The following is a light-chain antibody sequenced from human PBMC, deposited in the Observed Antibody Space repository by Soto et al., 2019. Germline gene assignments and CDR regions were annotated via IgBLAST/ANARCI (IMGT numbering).Light chain of an antibody. CDR2: SNY. CDR3: SAWDASLNGYV. Sequence: QSVLTQPPSASGTPGQRVTISCSGSSSNIGSQTVNWYQQLPGTAPKLLIYSNYQRPSAVPDRFSGSKSGTSASLAISGLQCEDEADYYCSAWDASLNGYVFGTG. CDR1: SSNIGSQT. J-gene: IGLJ1*01. V-gene: IGLV1-44*01.